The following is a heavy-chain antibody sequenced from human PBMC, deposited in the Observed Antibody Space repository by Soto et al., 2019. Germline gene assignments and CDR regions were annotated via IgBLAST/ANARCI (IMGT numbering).Heavy chain of an antibody. D-gene: IGHD6-6*01. Sequence: QVHLVQSGAEVKKPGASVKVSCKGSGYIFTTYGITWVRQAPGQGLEWMGWISAHNGNTNYAQKLQGRVTVTRDTSTSTASMELRTLRSDDTAGYYCARGRDGDYWGQGALVTVSS. CDR1: GYIFTTYG. CDR2: ISAHNGNT. V-gene: IGHV1-18*01. J-gene: IGHJ4*02. CDR3: ARGRDGDY.